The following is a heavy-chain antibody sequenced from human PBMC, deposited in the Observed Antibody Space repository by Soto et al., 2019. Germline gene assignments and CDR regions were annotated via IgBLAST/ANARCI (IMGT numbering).Heavy chain of an antibody. V-gene: IGHV3-33*01. CDR3: ARDRYSSGWYDLDY. D-gene: IGHD6-19*01. CDR2: IWYDGSDK. CDR1: GFTFSSYG. Sequence: QVQLVESGGGVVQPGRSLRLSCAASGFTFSSYGMHWVRQAPGKGREWVAGIWYDGSDKYYADSVKGRFTISRDNSKNTLYLQMNSLRAEDTAVYYCARDRYSSGWYDLDYWGQGTLVTVSS. J-gene: IGHJ4*02.